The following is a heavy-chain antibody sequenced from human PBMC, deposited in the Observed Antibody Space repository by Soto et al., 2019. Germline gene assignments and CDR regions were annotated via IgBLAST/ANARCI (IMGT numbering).Heavy chain of an antibody. CDR2: IYHSGRT. CDR3: ARWVEVSLDYFDS. CDR1: GGSISRGGYY. Sequence: SETLSLTCTVSGGSISRGGYYWSWVRQNPGKGLEWIGHIYHSGRTYYNPSLKSRVGILVDTSKNQFSLNLNSVTAADTAVYYCARWVEVSLDYFDSWGQGTPVTVSS. J-gene: IGHJ4*02. V-gene: IGHV4-31*03. D-gene: IGHD1-20*01.